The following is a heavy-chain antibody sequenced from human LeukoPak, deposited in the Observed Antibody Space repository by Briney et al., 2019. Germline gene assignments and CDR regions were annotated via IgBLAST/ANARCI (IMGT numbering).Heavy chain of an antibody. CDR1: GGFITTGCYW. D-gene: IGHD2-2*01. Sequence: ASETLSLTCTVAGGFITTGCYWWIWLRQPGGRGLEWVGRIYTTGSTDYNPSLKSRVTMSVDTSKNQFSLKLTSVTVADTALYYCARARTSSTSSSSPFDIWGQGTMVTVSS. V-gene: IGHV4-61*02. J-gene: IGHJ3*02. CDR3: ARARTSSTSSSSPFDI. CDR2: IYTTGST.